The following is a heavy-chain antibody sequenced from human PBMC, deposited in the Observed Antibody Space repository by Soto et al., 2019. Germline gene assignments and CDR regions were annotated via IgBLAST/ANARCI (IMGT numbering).Heavy chain of an antibody. V-gene: IGHV3-30*18. J-gene: IGHJ4*02. CDR3: AKDRFRIAVAAPFDY. Sequence: QVQLVESGGGVVQPGRSLRLSCAASGFTFSSYGMHWVRQAPGKGLEWVAVISYDGSNKYYADSVKGRFTISRDNSKNTLYLQMNSLRDEATAVYYCAKDRFRIAVAAPFDYWGQGTLVTVSS. D-gene: IGHD6-19*01. CDR1: GFTFSSYG. CDR2: ISYDGSNK.